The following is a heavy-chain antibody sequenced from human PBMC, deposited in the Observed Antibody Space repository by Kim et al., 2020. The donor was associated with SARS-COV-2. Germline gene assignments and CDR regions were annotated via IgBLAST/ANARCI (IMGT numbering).Heavy chain of an antibody. CDR2: GSGGST. J-gene: IGHJ4*02. V-gene: IGHV3-23*01. CDR3: ASRLDY. Sequence: GSGGSTYYAATVKGRFTISRDNSKNTLYLQMNSLRAEDTAVYYCASRLDYWGQGTLVTVSS.